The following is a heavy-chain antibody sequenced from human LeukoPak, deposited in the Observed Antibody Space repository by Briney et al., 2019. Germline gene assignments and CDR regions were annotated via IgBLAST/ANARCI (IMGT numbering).Heavy chain of an antibody. CDR2: FYYNGNT. CDR1: GGSISSYY. D-gene: IGHD3-22*01. Sequence: SETLSLTCTVSGGSISSYYWSWVRQPPGKGLEWIGYFYYNGNTNYNPSLKSRVTISGDTSKNQFSLKLSSETAADTAVYYCARSYYYDSSGYPWNYWGQGTLVTVSS. CDR3: ARSYYYDSSGYPWNY. V-gene: IGHV4-59*12. J-gene: IGHJ4*02.